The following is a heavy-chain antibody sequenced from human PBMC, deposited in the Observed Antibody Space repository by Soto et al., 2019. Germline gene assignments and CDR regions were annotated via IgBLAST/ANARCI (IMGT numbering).Heavy chain of an antibody. D-gene: IGHD3-22*01. J-gene: IGHJ4*02. CDR3: AKIPVLGYYDSSGYLEGTDY. CDR1: GFTFSSYG. CDR2: ISYDGSNK. V-gene: IGHV3-30*18. Sequence: PGVSLRLSCAACGFTFSSYGMHWVRQAPGKGLEWVAVISYDGSNKYYVDSVKGRFTISRDNSKNTLYLQMNSLRAEDTAVYYCAKIPVLGYYDSSGYLEGTDYWGQGTLVTVSS.